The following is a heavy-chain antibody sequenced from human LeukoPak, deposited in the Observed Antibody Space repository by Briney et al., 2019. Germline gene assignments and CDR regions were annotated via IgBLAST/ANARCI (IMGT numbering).Heavy chain of an antibody. D-gene: IGHD3-9*01. CDR3: ARGPSQYYDILTGYPDWYFDL. J-gene: IGHJ2*01. CDR2: ISSSSSYI. CDR1: GFTFSSYA. Sequence: GGSLRLSCAASGFTFSSYAMSWVRQAPGKGLEWVSSISSSSSYIYYADSVKGRFTISRDNAKNSLYLQMNSLRAEDTAVYYCARGPSQYYDILTGYPDWYFDLWGRGTLVTVSS. V-gene: IGHV3-21*01.